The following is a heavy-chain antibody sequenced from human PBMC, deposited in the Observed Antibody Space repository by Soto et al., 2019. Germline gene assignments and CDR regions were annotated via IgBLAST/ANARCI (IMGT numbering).Heavy chain of an antibody. Sequence: VQLLESGGGLIQPGGSLGLSCAASGFTFSYGIHWLRQAPGKGLEWVAYISYDSSNKFYGDSVKGRFTISRDNSKNTQFLQMNSLRAEDTAVYYCAKLVIGYCSGNTCDDYWGQEPWSPSP. CDR2: ISYDSSNK. J-gene: IGHJ4*01. CDR1: GFTFSYG. CDR3: AKLVIGYCSGNTCDDY. D-gene: IGHD2-15*01. V-gene: IGHV3-30*18.